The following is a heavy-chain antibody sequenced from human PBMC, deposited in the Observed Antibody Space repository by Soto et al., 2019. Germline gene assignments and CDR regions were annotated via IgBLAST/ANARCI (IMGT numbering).Heavy chain of an antibody. CDR3: ATRLGYCSSTSCQGALFDY. CDR2: ISYDGSNK. J-gene: IGHJ4*02. CDR1: GFTFSSYA. Sequence: QVQLVESGGGVVQPGRSLRLSCAASGFTFSSYAMHWVRQAPGKGLEWVAVISYDGSNKYYADSVKGRFTISRDNSKNTLYLQMNSLRAEDTAVYYCATRLGYCSSTSCQGALFDYWGQGTLVTVSS. D-gene: IGHD2-2*01. V-gene: IGHV3-30-3*01.